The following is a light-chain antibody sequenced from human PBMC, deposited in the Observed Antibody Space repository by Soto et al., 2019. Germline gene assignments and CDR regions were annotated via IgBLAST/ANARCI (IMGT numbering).Light chain of an antibody. V-gene: IGKV3-11*01. Sequence: EIVWTQSPATLSLSPGERATLSCRASQSVSRHLAWYQQKPGQAPRLLIYDASNRATGIPARFSGSGSGTDFTLPISSLEPADFAVYYCQQRNNWPPVTFGGGTKVDIK. CDR1: QSVSRH. CDR2: DAS. J-gene: IGKJ4*01. CDR3: QQRNNWPPVT.